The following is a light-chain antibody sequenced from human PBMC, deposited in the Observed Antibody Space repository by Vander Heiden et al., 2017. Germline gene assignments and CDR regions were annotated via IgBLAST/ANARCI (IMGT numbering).Light chain of an antibody. CDR2: RVS. CDR1: QSLVFSDGNNY. Sequence: DVVLTQSSLSLPVTLGQPASSSSRSSQSLVFSDGNNYLNWFHQSPGQSPRRVIYRVSDRDSGVPDRFSGSGSGTDFTLKISRVEAEDVGVYFCMQATHWPYTFGQGTKLEI. V-gene: IGKV2-30*01. CDR3: MQATHWPYT. J-gene: IGKJ2*01.